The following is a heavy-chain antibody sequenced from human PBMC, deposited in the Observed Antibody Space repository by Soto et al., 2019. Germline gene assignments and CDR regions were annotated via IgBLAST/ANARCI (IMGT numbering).Heavy chain of an antibody. D-gene: IGHD6-19*01. CDR2: IYYSGSI. Sequence: QLQLQESGPGLVKPSETPSLTCSVSGGSISSSSYYWGWIRQPPGKGLEWIGSIYYSGSIYYNPSLKSRVTISVDTSKNQFSLKLSSVTAAETAVYYCARQSSGWYNWFDPWGQGTLVTVSS. CDR1: GGSISSSSYY. CDR3: ARQSSGWYNWFDP. V-gene: IGHV4-39*01. J-gene: IGHJ5*02.